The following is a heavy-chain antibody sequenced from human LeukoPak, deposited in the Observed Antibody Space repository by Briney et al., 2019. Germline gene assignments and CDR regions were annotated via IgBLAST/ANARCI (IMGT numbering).Heavy chain of an antibody. V-gene: IGHV3-7*01. CDR1: GFTFSSYS. Sequence: GGSLRLSCAASGFTFSSYSMNWVRQAPGKGLEWVANIKQDGSEKYYVDSVKGRFTISRDNAKNSLYLQMNSLRVDDTAMYYCAREESVAGTYYFDYWGQGTLVTVSS. CDR3: AREESVAGTYYFDY. D-gene: IGHD6-19*01. CDR2: IKQDGSEK. J-gene: IGHJ4*02.